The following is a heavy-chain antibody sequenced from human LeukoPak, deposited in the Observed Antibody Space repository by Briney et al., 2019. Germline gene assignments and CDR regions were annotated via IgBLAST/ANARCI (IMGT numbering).Heavy chain of an antibody. Sequence: SETLSLTCAVSGYSISSGYYWGWIRQPPGKGLEWIGSIYHSGSTYYNPSLKSRVTISVDTSKNQFSLKLSSVTAADTAVYYCAGKASDYAFDYWGQGTLVTVSS. CDR1: GYSISSGYY. V-gene: IGHV4-38-2*01. J-gene: IGHJ4*02. D-gene: IGHD4-17*01. CDR2: IYHSGST. CDR3: AGKASDYAFDY.